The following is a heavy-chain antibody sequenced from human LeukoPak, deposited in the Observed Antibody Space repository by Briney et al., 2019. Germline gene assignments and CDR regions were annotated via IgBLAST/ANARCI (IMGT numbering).Heavy chain of an antibody. CDR3: ATGPRGYSYAWGY. CDR1: GFTFSAYW. Sequence: PGGSLRLSCSASGFTFSAYWMSWVRQAPGKGLECVANIKQDGSEKYYVDSVKGRFTISRDNAKNSLYLQMNCLRAEYTAVYYCATGPRGYSYAWGYWGQGTLVTVSS. D-gene: IGHD5-18*01. V-gene: IGHV3-7*05. CDR2: IKQDGSEK. J-gene: IGHJ4*02.